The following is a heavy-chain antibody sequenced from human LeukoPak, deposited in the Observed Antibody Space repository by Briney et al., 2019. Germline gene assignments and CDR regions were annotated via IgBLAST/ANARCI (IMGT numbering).Heavy chain of an antibody. CDR3: ARDVPHSWFDN. V-gene: IGHV3-74*01. CDR1: GLTFCKNW. J-gene: IGHJ5*02. CDR2: INSEGGGA. Sequence: PGGSLRLSCAASGLTFCKNWMHWVRDGPGKGLGWISRINSEGGGAIYTDSVKGRFTVSRDNAKNTLYLQMNSLRAEDTAVYYCARDVPHSWFDNWGQGTLVTVSS.